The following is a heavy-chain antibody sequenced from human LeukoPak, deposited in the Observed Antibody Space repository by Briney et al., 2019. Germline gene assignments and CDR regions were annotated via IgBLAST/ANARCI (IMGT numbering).Heavy chain of an antibody. D-gene: IGHD5-18*01. Sequence: PSETLSLTCTVSGGSISSSSYYWGWIRQPPGKGLEWIGSIYYSGSTYYNPSLKSRVTISVDTSKNQFSLKLSSVTAADTAVYYCAGSTYSYGLGAFDYWGQGTLVTVSS. CDR3: AGSTYSYGLGAFDY. J-gene: IGHJ4*02. CDR1: GGSISSSSYY. CDR2: IYYSGST. V-gene: IGHV4-39*07.